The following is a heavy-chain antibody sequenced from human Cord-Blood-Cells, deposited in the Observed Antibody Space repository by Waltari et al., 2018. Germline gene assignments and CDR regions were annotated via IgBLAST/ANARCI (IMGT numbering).Heavy chain of an antibody. CDR3: ARKDIAVAGTIDY. CDR1: GGSFSGYY. CDR2: INHSGST. Sequence: QVQLQQWGAGLLKSSETLSLTCAVYGGSFSGYYWSWIRQPPGKGLEWIGEINHSGSTNYNPSLKSRVTISVDTSKNQFSLKLSSVTAADTAVYYCARKDIAVAGTIDYWGQGTLVTVSS. D-gene: IGHD6-19*01. V-gene: IGHV4-34*01. J-gene: IGHJ4*02.